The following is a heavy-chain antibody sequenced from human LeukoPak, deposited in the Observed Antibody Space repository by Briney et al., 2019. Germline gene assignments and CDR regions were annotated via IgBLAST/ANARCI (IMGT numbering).Heavy chain of an antibody. Sequence: SETLSLTCTVSGGSISSSSYYWGWIRQPPGKRLAWVGSIYYSGSTYYNPSLKSRVTISVDTSKNQFSLKLSSVTAADTAVYYCARQSITQDDPNWFDPWGQGTLVTVSS. V-gene: IGHV4-39*01. CDR2: IYYSGST. CDR3: ARQSITQDDPNWFDP. J-gene: IGHJ5*02. CDR1: GGSISSSSYY. D-gene: IGHD3-10*01.